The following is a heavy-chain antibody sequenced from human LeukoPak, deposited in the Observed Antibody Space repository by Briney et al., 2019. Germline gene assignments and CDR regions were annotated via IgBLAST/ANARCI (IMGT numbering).Heavy chain of an antibody. V-gene: IGHV3-33*06. Sequence: PGGSLRLSCTASGFSFRTYNLHWVRQAPGKGLEWVAVISYNGGYIHYEDSVKGRFTISRDDSKNTLSLQMNSLRAEDTAVYYCAKDTIAARLWYFDLWGRGTLVTVSS. CDR1: GFSFRTYN. CDR3: AKDTIAARLWYFDL. D-gene: IGHD6-6*01. CDR2: ISYNGGYI. J-gene: IGHJ2*01.